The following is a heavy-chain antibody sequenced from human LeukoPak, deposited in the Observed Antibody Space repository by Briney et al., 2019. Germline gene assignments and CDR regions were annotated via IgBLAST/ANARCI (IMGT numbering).Heavy chain of an antibody. V-gene: IGHV3-9*01. D-gene: IGHD5-12*01. Sequence: GGSLRLSCAASGLTFDDYAMHWVRHAPGKGLEWVSGISWNSGSIGYADSVKGRFTISRDNAKNSLYLQMNSLRAEDTALYYCAKDRRLRLRGDIFDYWGQGTLVTVSS. CDR3: AKDRRLRLRGDIFDY. CDR1: GLTFDDYA. CDR2: ISWNSGSI. J-gene: IGHJ4*02.